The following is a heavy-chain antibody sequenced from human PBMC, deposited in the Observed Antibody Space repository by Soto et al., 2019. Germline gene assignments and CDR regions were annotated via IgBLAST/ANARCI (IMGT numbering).Heavy chain of an antibody. CDR3: ARFLDM. J-gene: IGHJ3*02. V-gene: IGHV3-7*01. CDR1: GFTFSTYW. CDR2: INPDGSDK. Sequence: SLRLSCAASGFTFSTYWMTWVRQAPGKGLEWVANINPDGSDKYYVDSVKGRFTISRDNAKNSLYLQMNSLRAEDTALYYCARFLDMWGQGTMVTVSS.